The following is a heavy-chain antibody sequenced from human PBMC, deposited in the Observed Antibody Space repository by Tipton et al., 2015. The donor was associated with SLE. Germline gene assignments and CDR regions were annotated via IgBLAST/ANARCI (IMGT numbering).Heavy chain of an antibody. CDR1: GGSINTYY. CDR3: ARDGHRAGEFDY. V-gene: IGHV4-59*12. D-gene: IGHD6-13*01. CDR2: IYYSGST. J-gene: IGHJ4*02. Sequence: TLSLTCTVSGGSINTYYWSWIRQPPGKGLEWIGYIYYSGSTNYNPSLKSRVTISVDTSKNQFSLKLSSVTAADTAVYYCARDGHRAGEFDYWGQGTLVTVSS.